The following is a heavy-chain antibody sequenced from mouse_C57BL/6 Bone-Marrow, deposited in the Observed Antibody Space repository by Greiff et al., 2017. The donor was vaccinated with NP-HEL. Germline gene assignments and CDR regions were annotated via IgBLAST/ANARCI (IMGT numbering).Heavy chain of an antibody. D-gene: IGHD1-1*01. CDR2: IYYSGTI. V-gene: IGHV3-5*01. CDR1: GISITTGNYR. Sequence: EVQGVESGPGLVKPSQTVFLTCTVTGISITTGNYRWSWIRQFPGNKLEWIGYIYYSGTITYNPSLTSRTTITRDTPKNQFFLEMNSLTAEDTATYYCAREGHYYGSSYGSYWYFDVWGTGTTVTVSS. CDR3: AREGHYYGSSYGSYWYFDV. J-gene: IGHJ1*03.